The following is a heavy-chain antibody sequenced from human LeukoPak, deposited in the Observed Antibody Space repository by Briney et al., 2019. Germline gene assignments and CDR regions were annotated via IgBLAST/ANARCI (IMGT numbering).Heavy chain of an antibody. Sequence: SVNLTCKASASTFTSYAISWMRLAHGQGLEWKGGIILIFGTANYAQTFQGRVTITTDESTSTAYMELSSLRSEDTAVYYCARVQYSSSSTVYYCYMDVWGKGTTVTVSS. J-gene: IGHJ6*03. V-gene: IGHV1-69*05. CDR3: ARVQYSSSSTVYYCYMDV. CDR1: ASTFTSYA. CDR2: IILIFGTA. D-gene: IGHD6-6*01.